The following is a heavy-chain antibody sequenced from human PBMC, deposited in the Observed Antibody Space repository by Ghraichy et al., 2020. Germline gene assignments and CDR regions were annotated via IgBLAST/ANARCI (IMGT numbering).Heavy chain of an antibody. CDR3: ARDLRSSGWYLDDAFDI. Sequence: LSLTCAASGFTFSSYSMNWVRQAPGKGLEWVSYISSSSSTIYYADSVKGRFTISRDNAKNSLYLQMNSLRAEDTAVYYCARDLRSSGWYLDDAFDIWGQGTMVTVSS. V-gene: IGHV3-48*01. J-gene: IGHJ3*02. D-gene: IGHD6-19*01. CDR2: ISSSSSTI. CDR1: GFTFSSYS.